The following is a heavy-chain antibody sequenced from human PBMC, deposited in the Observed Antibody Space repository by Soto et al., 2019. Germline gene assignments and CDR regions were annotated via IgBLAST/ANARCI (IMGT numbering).Heavy chain of an antibody. CDR1: GFTFSDYY. V-gene: IGHV3-11*06. D-gene: IGHD2-2*02. CDR3: AREGGRRLGYCSSTSCYNGMDV. Sequence: PGGSLRLSCAASGFTFSDYYMSWIRQAPGKGLEWVSYISSSSSYTNYADSVKGRFTISRDNAKNSLYLQMNSLRAEDTAVYYCAREGGRRLGYCSSTSCYNGMDVWGQGTTVTVSS. J-gene: IGHJ6*02. CDR2: ISSSSSYT.